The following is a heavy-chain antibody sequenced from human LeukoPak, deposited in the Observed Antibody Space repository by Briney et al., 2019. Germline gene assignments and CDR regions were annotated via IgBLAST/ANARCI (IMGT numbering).Heavy chain of an antibody. D-gene: IGHD3/OR15-3a*01. J-gene: IGHJ4*02. CDR2: INPNSGDT. V-gene: IGHV1-2*02. CDR3: ARVMSVDQSQVDH. Sequence: ASVKVSCKASGHTFTGYYIHWVRQAPGQGLEWMGWINPNSGDTNYAQRFQGRVTSTSDTSISIAYMELSRLRSDDTAVYYCARVMSVDQSQVDHWGQGTLVTVSS. CDR1: GHTFTGYY.